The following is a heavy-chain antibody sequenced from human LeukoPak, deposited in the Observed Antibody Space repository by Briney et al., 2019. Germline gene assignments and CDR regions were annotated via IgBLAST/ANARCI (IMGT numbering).Heavy chain of an antibody. Sequence: SETLSLTCAVYGGSFSGYYWSWIRQPPGKGLEWMGEINHSGSTNYNPSLKSRVTISVDTSKNQFSLKLSSVTAADTAVYYCARRFRGVTMVRGPLGWFDPWGQGTLVTVSS. CDR2: INHSGST. D-gene: IGHD3-10*01. V-gene: IGHV4-34*01. J-gene: IGHJ5*02. CDR1: GGSFSGYY. CDR3: ARRFRGVTMVRGPLGWFDP.